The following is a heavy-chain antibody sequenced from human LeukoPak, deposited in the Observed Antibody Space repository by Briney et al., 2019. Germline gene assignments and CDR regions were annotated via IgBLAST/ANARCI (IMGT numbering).Heavy chain of an antibody. J-gene: IGHJ4*02. CDR3: ARDDYYYDSSGYTYYFDY. V-gene: IGHV1-46*01. CDR2: INPSGGST. D-gene: IGHD3-22*01. CDR1: GYTFTSYY. Sequence: GASVRVSCTASGYTFTSYYMHWVRQAPGQGLEWMGIINPSGGSTSYAQKFQGRVTMTRDTSTSTVYMELSSLRSEDTAVYYCARDDYYYDSSGYTYYFDYWGQGTLVTVSS.